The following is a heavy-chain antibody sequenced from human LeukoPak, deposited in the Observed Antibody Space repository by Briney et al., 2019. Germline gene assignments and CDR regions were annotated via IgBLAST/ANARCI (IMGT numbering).Heavy chain of an antibody. D-gene: IGHD5-12*01. CDR3: ARHYVAYYFDY. V-gene: IGHV4-39*01. CDR2: IYYSGST. J-gene: IGHJ4*02. CDR1: GGSISSSSYY. Sequence: SETLSLTCTVSGGSISSSSYYWGWLRQPPGKGLEWIGSIYYSGSTYYNPSLKSRVTISVDTSKNQFSLKLSSVTAADTAVYYCARHYVAYYFDYWGQGTLVTVSS.